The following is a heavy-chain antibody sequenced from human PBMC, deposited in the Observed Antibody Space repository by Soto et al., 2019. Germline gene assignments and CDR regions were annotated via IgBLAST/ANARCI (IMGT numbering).Heavy chain of an antibody. CDR2: IYPGDSDT. CDR3: ARGSPIAAAGPEYNWFDP. Sequence: GESLKISCKASGYSFTSYWIGWVRQMPGKGLEWMVIIYPGDSDTRYSPSFQGQVTISADKSISTAYLQWSSLKASDTAMYYCARGSPIAAAGPEYNWFDPWGQGTLVTVSS. V-gene: IGHV5-51*01. J-gene: IGHJ5*02. CDR1: GYSFTSYW. D-gene: IGHD6-13*01.